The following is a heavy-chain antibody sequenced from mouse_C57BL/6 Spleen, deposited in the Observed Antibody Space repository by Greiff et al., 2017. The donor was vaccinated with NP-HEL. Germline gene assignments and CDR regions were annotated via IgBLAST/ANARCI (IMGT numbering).Heavy chain of an antibody. CDR2: IDPSDSET. J-gene: IGHJ2*01. Sequence: VQLQQPGAELVRPGSSVKLSCKASGYTFTSYWMHWVKQRPIQGLEWIGNIDPSDSETHYNQKFKDKATLTVDKSSSTAYMQLSSLTSEDSAVYYCASLYYDYDAGDYWGQGTTLTVSS. CDR1: GYTFTSYW. D-gene: IGHD2-4*01. CDR3: ASLYYDYDAGDY. V-gene: IGHV1-52*01.